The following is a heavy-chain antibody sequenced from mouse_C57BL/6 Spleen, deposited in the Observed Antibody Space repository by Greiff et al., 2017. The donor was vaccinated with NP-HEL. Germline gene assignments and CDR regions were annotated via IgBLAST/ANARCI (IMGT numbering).Heavy chain of an antibody. Sequence: LEESGPELVKPGASVKISCKASGYAFSSSWMNWVKQRPGKGLEWIGRIYPGDGDTNYNGKFKGKATLTADKSSSTAYMQLSSLTSEDSAVYFCARESNYLFYFDYWGQGTTLTVSS. CDR1: GYAFSSSW. CDR3: ARESNYLFYFDY. D-gene: IGHD2-5*01. J-gene: IGHJ2*01. CDR2: IYPGDGDT. V-gene: IGHV1-82*01.